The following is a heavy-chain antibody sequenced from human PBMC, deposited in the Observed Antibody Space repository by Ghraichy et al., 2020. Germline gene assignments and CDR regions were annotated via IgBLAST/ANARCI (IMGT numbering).Heavy chain of an antibody. CDR2: IKQDGSEK. D-gene: IGHD3-16*01. Sequence: GGSLRLSCAASRFTFSSYWMSWVRQAPGKGLEWVANIKQDGSEKYYVDSVKGRFTISRDNAKNSLYLQMNTLRAEDTAVYYCATESPYDDAFDIWGQGTTVTVSS. V-gene: IGHV3-7*03. J-gene: IGHJ3*02. CDR3: ATESPYDDAFDI. CDR1: RFTFSSYW.